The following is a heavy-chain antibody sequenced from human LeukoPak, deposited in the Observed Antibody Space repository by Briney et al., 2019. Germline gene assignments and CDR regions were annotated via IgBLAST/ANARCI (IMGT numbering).Heavy chain of an antibody. J-gene: IGHJ4*02. V-gene: IGHV3-74*01. CDR3: AKDIDGSGWFY. Sequence: PEGSLRLSCAASGFTVSSNYMSWVRQAPGKGLVWVSRISSDGSSTSYADFVKGRFTISRDNAKNSLYLQMNSLRAEDTALYYCAKDIDGSGWFYWGQGTLVTVSS. CDR2: ISSDGSST. D-gene: IGHD6-19*01. CDR1: GFTVSSNY.